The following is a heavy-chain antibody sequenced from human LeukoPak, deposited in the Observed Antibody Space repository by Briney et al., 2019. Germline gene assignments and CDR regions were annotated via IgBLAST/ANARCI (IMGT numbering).Heavy chain of an antibody. D-gene: IGHD6-19*01. CDR2: ISPSSDST. CDR3: AKYGNSGWNDAFDI. CDR1: GFTFSSSA. J-gene: IGHJ3*02. Sequence: GGSLRLSCAASGFTFSSSAMSWVRQAPGKGLEWVSAISPSSDSTSYADSVKGRFTISRDNSKNTVYMQMNSLGAEDTAVYYCAKYGNSGWNDAFDIWGQGTMVTVSS. V-gene: IGHV3-23*01.